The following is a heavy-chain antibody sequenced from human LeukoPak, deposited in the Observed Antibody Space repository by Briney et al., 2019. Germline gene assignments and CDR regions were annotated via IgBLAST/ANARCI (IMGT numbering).Heavy chain of an antibody. J-gene: IGHJ4*02. Sequence: GRSIPLSCADSGITFKSYAKRWFRQAQGKGLAIVSAISGSGGSPYYADSVKGRFTISRDNSKNKLYLQMNRLIAEDTAVYYCAKDQWMTTVTFFDCWGQESLVTVSS. CDR3: AKDQWMTTVTFFDC. D-gene: IGHD4-17*01. CDR2: ISGSGGSP. CDR1: GITFKSYA. V-gene: IGHV3-23*01.